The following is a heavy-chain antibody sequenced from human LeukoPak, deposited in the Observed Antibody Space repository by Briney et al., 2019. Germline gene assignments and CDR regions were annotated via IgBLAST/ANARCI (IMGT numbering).Heavy chain of an antibody. D-gene: IGHD2-2*01. CDR1: GYTFTSYA. J-gene: IGHJ5*02. CDR2: INAGNGNT. V-gene: IGHV1-3*01. CDR3: ARDRGGVVPAATWFDP. Sequence: ASVKVSCKASGYTFTSYAMHWVRQAPGQRLEWMGWINAGNGNTKYSQKFQGRVTITRDTSASTAYMELSSPRSEDTAVYYCARDRGGVVPAATWFDPWGQGTLVTVSS.